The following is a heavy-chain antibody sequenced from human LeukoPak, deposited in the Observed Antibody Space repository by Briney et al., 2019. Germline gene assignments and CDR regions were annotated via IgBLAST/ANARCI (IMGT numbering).Heavy chain of an antibody. CDR2: INHSGST. D-gene: IGHD4-17*01. J-gene: IGHJ3*02. CDR1: GGSFSNYY. Sequence: SETLSLTCAVYGGSFSNYYWSWIRQPPGKGLEWIGEINHSGSTNYNPSLKSRVTISVDTSKNQFSLNLRSVTAADTAVYYCARSDGGYQKIVGYAFDIWGQGTMVTVSS. CDR3: ARSDGGYQKIVGYAFDI. V-gene: IGHV4-34*01.